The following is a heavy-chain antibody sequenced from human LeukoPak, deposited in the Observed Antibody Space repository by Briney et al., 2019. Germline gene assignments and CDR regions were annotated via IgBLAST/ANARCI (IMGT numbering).Heavy chain of an antibody. Sequence: GGSLRLSCAASGFTFSSYAMSWVRQAPGKGLEWVSVIYSGGSTYYADSVKGRFTISRDNSKNTLYLQMNSLRAEDTAVYYCATTVTRDYYYYGMDVWGQGTTVTVSS. J-gene: IGHJ6*02. V-gene: IGHV3-53*01. CDR2: IYSGGST. D-gene: IGHD4-17*01. CDR3: ATTVTRDYYYYGMDV. CDR1: GFTFSSYA.